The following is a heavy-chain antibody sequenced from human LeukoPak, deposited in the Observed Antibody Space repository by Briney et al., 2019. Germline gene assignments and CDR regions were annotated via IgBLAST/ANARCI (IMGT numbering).Heavy chain of an antibody. D-gene: IGHD5-12*01. CDR1: GGSISSSSHY. CDR2: IYHSGST. Sequence: SETLSLTCTVSGGSISSSSHYWGWIRQPPGKGLEWIGNIYHSGSTYYNPSLKSRVTISLDTSKNQFSLKLSSVTAADTAVYYCARKDPGYSGYSDFDYWGQGTLVTVSS. J-gene: IGHJ4*02. CDR3: ARKDPGYSGYSDFDY. V-gene: IGHV4-39*07.